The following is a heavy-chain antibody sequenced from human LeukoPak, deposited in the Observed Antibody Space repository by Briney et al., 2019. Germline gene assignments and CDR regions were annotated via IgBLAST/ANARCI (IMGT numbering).Heavy chain of an antibody. CDR2: INHSGSA. V-gene: IGHV4-34*01. D-gene: IGHD3-3*01. CDR3: ARGRFGGHSYYYMDV. CDR1: GGPFSDYY. Sequence: SETLSLTCAVFGGPFSDYYWSWVRPPPGKGLEWLGEINHSGSANYMPSLKSRVSISVYTSKNQFSLRLSSVTAADTAFYSCARGRFGGHSYYYMDVWGKGTAVTVSS. J-gene: IGHJ6*03.